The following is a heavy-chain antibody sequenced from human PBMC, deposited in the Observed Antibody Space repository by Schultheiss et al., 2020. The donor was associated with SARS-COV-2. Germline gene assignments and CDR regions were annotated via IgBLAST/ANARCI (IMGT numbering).Heavy chain of an antibody. CDR1: GGSISRGSYS. D-gene: IGHD3-3*01. CDR2: INHSGST. CDR3: ARGRTLRFSEAWFDP. J-gene: IGHJ5*02. V-gene: IGHV4-61*10. Sequence: SETLSLTCAVSGGSISRGSYSWNWIRQPAGKGLEWIGEINHSGSTNYNPSLKSRVTISVDTSKNQFSLKLSSVTAADTAVYYCARGRTLRFSEAWFDPWGQGTLVTVSS.